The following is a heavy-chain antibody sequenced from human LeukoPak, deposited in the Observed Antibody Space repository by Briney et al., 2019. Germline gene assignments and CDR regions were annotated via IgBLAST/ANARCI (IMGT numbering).Heavy chain of an antibody. D-gene: IGHD3-16*01. Sequence: GGSLRLSCAASGFNFRSYGMHWVRQAPGKGLEWVAVISYDGSNKYYAGSVKGRFTLSRDNSKNTLFLQMNSLRPEDTAVYYCAKVAPDSDAATFDYWGQGTLVTVSS. CDR3: AKVAPDSDAATFDY. CDR1: GFNFRSYG. CDR2: ISYDGSNK. V-gene: IGHV3-30*18. J-gene: IGHJ4*02.